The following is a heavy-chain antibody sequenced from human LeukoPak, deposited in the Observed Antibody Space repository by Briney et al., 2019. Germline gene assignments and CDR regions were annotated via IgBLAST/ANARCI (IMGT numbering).Heavy chain of an antibody. V-gene: IGHV1-2*02. J-gene: IGHJ4*02. D-gene: IGHD5-18*01. CDR2: INPNSGGT. CDR3: AREVQLWLLGY. CDR1: GYTFTGYY. Sequence: ASVKVSCTASGYTFTGYYMHWVRQAPGQGLEWMGWINPNSGGTNYAQKFQGRVTMTRDTSISTAYMELSSLRSEDTAVYYCAREVQLWLLGYWGQGTLVTVSS.